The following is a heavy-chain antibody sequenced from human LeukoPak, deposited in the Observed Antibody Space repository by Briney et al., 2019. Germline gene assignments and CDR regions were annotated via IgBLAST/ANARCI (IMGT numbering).Heavy chain of an antibody. CDR3: ARGGYCSSTSCYMRSPFDP. CDR1: GYTFTSYD. D-gene: IGHD2-2*02. Sequence: GASVKVSCKASGYTFTSYDINWVRQATGQGLEWMGWMNPNSGNTGYAQKFQGRVTITRDTSISTAYMELSSPRSEDTAVYYCARGGYCSSTSCYMRSPFDPWGQGSLVTVSS. V-gene: IGHV1-8*03. J-gene: IGHJ5*02. CDR2: MNPNSGNT.